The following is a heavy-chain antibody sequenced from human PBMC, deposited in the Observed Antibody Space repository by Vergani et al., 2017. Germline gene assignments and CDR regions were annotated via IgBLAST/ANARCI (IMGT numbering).Heavy chain of an antibody. CDR3: ARDRDILTGYHPLDY. CDR1: GFTFSSYS. D-gene: IGHD3-9*01. Sequence: EVQLVESGGGLVKPGGSLRLSCAASGFTFSSYSMNWVRQAPGKGLEWVSSISSSSSYIYYADSVKGRFTISRDNAKNSLYLQMNSLRAEDTAVYYCARDRDILTGYHPLDYWGQGTLVTVSS. J-gene: IGHJ4*02. CDR2: ISSSSSYI. V-gene: IGHV3-21*01.